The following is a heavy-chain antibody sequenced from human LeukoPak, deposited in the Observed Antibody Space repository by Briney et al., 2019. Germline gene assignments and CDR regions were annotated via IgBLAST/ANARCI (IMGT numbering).Heavy chain of an antibody. CDR2: ISAYNGNT. J-gene: IGHJ4*02. V-gene: IGHV1-18*04. CDR1: GYTFTGFY. D-gene: IGHD3-10*01. CDR3: ARDGSYGTLDY. Sequence: GASVKVSCKASGYTFTGFYLHWVRQAPGQGLEWMGWISAYNGNTNYAQKLQGRVTMTTDTSTSTAYMELRSLRSDDTAVYYCARDGSYGTLDYWGQGTLVTVSS.